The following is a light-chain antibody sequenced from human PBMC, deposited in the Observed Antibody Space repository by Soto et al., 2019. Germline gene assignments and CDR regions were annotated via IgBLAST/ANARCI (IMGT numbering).Light chain of an antibody. CDR2: GAS. J-gene: IGKJ1*01. CDR3: QQYGSSGT. Sequence: IVLTQSPASLSLFAGDSATLSCRASQSVSNNYLAWYQQKPGQAPRLLIYGASSRATGIPDRFSGSGSGTDFTLTISRLETEDFAVYYCQQYGSSGTFGQGTKVDIK. V-gene: IGKV3-20*01. CDR1: QSVSNNY.